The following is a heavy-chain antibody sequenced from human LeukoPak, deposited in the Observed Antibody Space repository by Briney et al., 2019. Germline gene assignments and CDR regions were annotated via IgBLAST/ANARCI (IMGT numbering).Heavy chain of an antibody. V-gene: IGHV4-34*01. Sequence: PSETLSLTCAVYGGSFSGYYWSWIRQPPGKGLEWIGEINHSGSTNYNPSLKSRVTISVDTSKNQFSLKLSSVTAADTAVYYCARVRLRWQESFDYWGQGTLVTVSS. J-gene: IGHJ4*02. CDR3: ARVRLRWQESFDY. CDR2: INHSGST. CDR1: GGSFSGYY. D-gene: IGHD4-23*01.